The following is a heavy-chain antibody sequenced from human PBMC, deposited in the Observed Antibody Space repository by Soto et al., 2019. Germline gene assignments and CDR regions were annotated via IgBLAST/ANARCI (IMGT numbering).Heavy chain of an antibody. CDR1: GGSFGSYA. CDR3: AREPISTWSKTYYYDY. CDR2: IIPIFGTA. V-gene: IGHV1-69*13. Sequence: SVKVSCKASGGSFGSYAISWVRQAPGQGLEWMGGIIPIFGTANYAQKFQGRVMITADESTSTAYMELSSLRSEDTAVYYCAREPISTWSKTYYYDYWGQGTLVTVSS. J-gene: IGHJ4*02. D-gene: IGHD2-15*01.